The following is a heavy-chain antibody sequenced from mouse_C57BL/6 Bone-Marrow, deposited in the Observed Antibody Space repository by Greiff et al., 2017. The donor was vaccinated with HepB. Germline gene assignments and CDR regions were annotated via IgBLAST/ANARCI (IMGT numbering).Heavy chain of an antibody. CDR2: IYPRSGNT. CDR3: ARGSVYYYGSSYYFDY. V-gene: IGHV1-81*01. D-gene: IGHD1-1*01. Sequence: VKVVESGAELARPGASVKLSCKASGYTFTSYGISWVKQRTGQGLEWIGEIYPRSGNTYYNEKFKGKATLTADKSSSTAYMELRSLTSEDSAVYFCARGSVYYYGSSYYFDYWGQGTTLTVSS. J-gene: IGHJ2*01. CDR1: GYTFTSYG.